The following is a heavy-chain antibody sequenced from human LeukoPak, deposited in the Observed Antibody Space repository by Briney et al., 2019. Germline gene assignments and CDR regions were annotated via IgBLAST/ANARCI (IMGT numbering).Heavy chain of an antibody. CDR1: GGSISSSSYY. D-gene: IGHD2-15*01. CDR3: ASRPRSYCSGGSCYPGPDDY. CDR2: IYYSGST. J-gene: IGHJ4*02. V-gene: IGHV4-39*01. Sequence: SETLSLTCTVSGGSISSSSYYWGWIRQPPGKGLEWIGSIYYSGSTYYNPSLKSRVTISVDTSKNQSSLKLSSVTAADTAVYYCASRPRSYCSGGSCYPGPDDYWGQGTLVTVSS.